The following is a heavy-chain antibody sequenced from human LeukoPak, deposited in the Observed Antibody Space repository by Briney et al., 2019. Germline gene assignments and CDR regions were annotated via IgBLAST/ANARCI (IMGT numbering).Heavy chain of an antibody. CDR1: GGTFGSYA. J-gene: IGHJ4*02. CDR3: AREDDRSGYYPMQFDY. Sequence: GASVKASCKASGGTFGSYAISWVRQAPGQGLEWRGRIIPILGIANYAQKFQGRVTITADKSTSTAYMELSSLRSEDTAVYYCAREDDRSGYYPMQFDYWGQGTLVTVSS. D-gene: IGHD3-22*01. V-gene: IGHV1-69*04. CDR2: IIPILGIA.